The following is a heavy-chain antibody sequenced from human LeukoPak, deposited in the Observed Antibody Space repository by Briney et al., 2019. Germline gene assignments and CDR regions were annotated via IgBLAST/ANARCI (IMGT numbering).Heavy chain of an antibody. V-gene: IGHV3-74*01. CDR2: INLDGFT. CDR3: SRGCTTTACPSHE. J-gene: IGHJ4*02. D-gene: IGHD2/OR15-2a*01. CDR1: GFTFSSSW. Sequence: GGSLRLSCVGSGFTFSSSWMHWVRQSPGKGLVWVSRINLDGFTAYADAVNGRFTISRDNAKNTLYLQMNSLRAEDTALYYCSRGCTTTACPSHEWGQGTLVTVSS.